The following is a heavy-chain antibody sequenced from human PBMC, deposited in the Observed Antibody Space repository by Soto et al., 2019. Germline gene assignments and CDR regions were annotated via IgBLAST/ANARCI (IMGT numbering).Heavy chain of an antibody. CDR1: GGAINDHY. D-gene: IGHD3-9*01. J-gene: IGHJ4*02. CDR2: IYYNGNT. CDR3: ARVRTGYFDY. Sequence: SETLSLTCTLPGGAINDHYWSFIRQPPGKGLEWIGYIYYNGNTNYNPSLESRVTISVDRSRNQFSLRLTSLTAADTAGYYCARVRTGYFDYWGRGALVTVSS. V-gene: IGHV4-59*11.